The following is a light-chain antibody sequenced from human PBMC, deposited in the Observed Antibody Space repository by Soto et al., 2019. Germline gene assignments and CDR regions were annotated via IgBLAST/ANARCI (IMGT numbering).Light chain of an antibody. CDR1: SSDVGGYNY. V-gene: IGLV2-14*01. Sequence: QSALTQPASVSGSPGQSITISCTGTSSDVGGYNYVSWYQQHPGKAPKLMIYEVSHRPSGDSNRFSGSKSGNTASLTISGLQAEDEADYYCSSYTSSSTYVFGPGTKLTVL. CDR3: SSYTSSSTYV. J-gene: IGLJ1*01. CDR2: EVS.